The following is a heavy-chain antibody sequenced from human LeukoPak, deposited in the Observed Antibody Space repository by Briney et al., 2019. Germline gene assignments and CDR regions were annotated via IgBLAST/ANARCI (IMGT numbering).Heavy chain of an antibody. V-gene: IGHV3-15*01. J-gene: IGHJ4*02. Sequence: MAGGSLRLSCAASGFTFSNAWMSWVRQAPGKGLEWVGRIKSKTDGCTTDYAAPVKGRFTISRDDSKNTLYLQMNSLKTEDTAVYYCTTLRRDYWGQGTLVTVSS. CDR1: GFTFSNAW. CDR3: TTLRRDY. CDR2: IKSKTDGCTT.